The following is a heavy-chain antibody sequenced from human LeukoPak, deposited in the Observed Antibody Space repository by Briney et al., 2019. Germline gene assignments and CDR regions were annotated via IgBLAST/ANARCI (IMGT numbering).Heavy chain of an antibody. CDR1: GGSISGYY. CDR3: VRHSGGTTYDY. CDR2: ISYSGST. Sequence: ETLSLTCTVSGGSISGYYWSWIRQPPGKGLEWIAYISYSGSTSYNASLKSRVTISVDTSKNQFSLNLSSLTAAGTAVYYCVRHSGGTTYDYWGQGIQVTVSS. V-gene: IGHV4-59*08. J-gene: IGHJ4*02. D-gene: IGHD1-7*01.